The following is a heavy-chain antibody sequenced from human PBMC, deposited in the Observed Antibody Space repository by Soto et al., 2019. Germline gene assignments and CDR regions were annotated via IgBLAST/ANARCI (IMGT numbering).Heavy chain of an antibody. J-gene: IGHJ4*02. V-gene: IGHV3-7*01. CDR1: GLTLRSYR. Sequence: PGWCLRLSCAASGLTLRSYRMNWVRQAPGKGLEWVANIKQDRSEKYYVDSVKGRFTISRDNAKNSLYLQMNSLRAEDTAVYYCASALAAAGCLDYWGQGTLVTVSS. D-gene: IGHD6-13*01. CDR2: IKQDRSEK. CDR3: ASALAAAGCLDY.